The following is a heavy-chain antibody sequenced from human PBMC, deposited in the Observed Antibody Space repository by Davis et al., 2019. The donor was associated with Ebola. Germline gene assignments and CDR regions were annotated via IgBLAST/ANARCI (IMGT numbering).Heavy chain of an antibody. CDR1: GHTFTSYG. CDR3: ARDRYSSGWAMLDY. CDR2: ISTYKANT. J-gene: IGHJ4*02. D-gene: IGHD6-19*01. V-gene: IGHV1-18*01. Sequence: ASVKVSCKASGHTFTSYGISWVRQAPGQGLEWMGWISTYKANTNYAQKLQGRVTMTTDTSTNTAYMELRSLRSDDTAVYYCARDRYSSGWAMLDYWGQGTLVTVSS.